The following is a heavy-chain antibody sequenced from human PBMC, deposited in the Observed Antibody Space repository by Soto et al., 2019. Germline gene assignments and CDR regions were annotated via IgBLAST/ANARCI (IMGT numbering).Heavy chain of an antibody. CDR3: ARDKNRVDYYDSSGYYLPDY. D-gene: IGHD3-22*01. J-gene: IGHJ4*02. Sequence: QVQLVQSGAEVKKPGASVKVSCKASGYTFTSYGISWVRQAPGQGLEWMGWISAYNGNTNYAQKLQGRVTMTTDTSTSTAYMELRSLRSDDTAVYYCARDKNRVDYYDSSGYYLPDYWGQGTLVTVSS. CDR1: GYTFTSYG. CDR2: ISAYNGNT. V-gene: IGHV1-18*01.